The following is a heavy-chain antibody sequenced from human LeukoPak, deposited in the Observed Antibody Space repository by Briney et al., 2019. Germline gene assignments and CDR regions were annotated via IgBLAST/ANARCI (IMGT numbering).Heavy chain of an antibody. CDR2: INPNSGGT. J-gene: IGHJ4*02. Sequence: ASVKVSCKASGYTFTGYYIHWVRQAPGQGLGWMGWINPNSGGTNYAQKFQGRVTMTRDTSISTAYMELSRLRSDDTAVYYCARGAPLSYYDSSGYSNLDYWGQGTLVTVSS. D-gene: IGHD3-22*01. CDR3: ARGAPLSYYDSSGYSNLDY. CDR1: GYTFTGYY. V-gene: IGHV1-2*02.